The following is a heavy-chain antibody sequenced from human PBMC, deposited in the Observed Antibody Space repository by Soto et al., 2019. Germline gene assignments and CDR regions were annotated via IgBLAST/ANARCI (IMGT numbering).Heavy chain of an antibody. V-gene: IGHV4-34*01. D-gene: IGHD6-19*01. CDR3: ARGGSSDWQVALDI. J-gene: IGHJ3*02. CDR2: IKHSGSS. Sequence: QVQQQPWGAGLLKPSETLSLTCAVYAGSFSHYYWNWIRQSPGKGLEWIGKIKHSGSSNYNPSLRSRVYISVDMSKNQFSLRLTSVTAADTAVYYCARGGSSDWQVALDIWGQGTMVTVSS. CDR1: AGSFSHYY.